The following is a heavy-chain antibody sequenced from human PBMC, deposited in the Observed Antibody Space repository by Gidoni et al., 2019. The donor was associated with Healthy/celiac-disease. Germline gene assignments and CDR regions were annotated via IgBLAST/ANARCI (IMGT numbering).Heavy chain of an antibody. D-gene: IGHD2-21*02. J-gene: IGHJ4*02. CDR1: GGTFSSYA. CDR2: IIPIFGTA. CDR3: ALAYCGGDCYYPFGYSVDY. V-gene: IGHV1-69*06. Sequence: QVQLVQSGAEVKKPGSSVKVSCKASGGTFSSYAISWVRQATGQGLEWMGGIIPIFGTANYAQKFQGRVTITADKSTSTAYMELSSLRSEDTAVYYCALAYCGGDCYYPFGYSVDYWGQGTLVTVSS.